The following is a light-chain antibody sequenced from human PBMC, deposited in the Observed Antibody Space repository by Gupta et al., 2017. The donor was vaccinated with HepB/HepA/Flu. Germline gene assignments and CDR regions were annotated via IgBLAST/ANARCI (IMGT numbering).Light chain of an antibody. Sequence: QSVVTQPPSASGTPGQRVTIPCSGTNSNIGSNPVNWLKHPPGTAPKLLIYSTNQRPSAVPDRFSGSKSGASASLAISSVQSEDEADYYCLAWEDSVNGGAWIFGGGTKLTVL. CDR2: STN. V-gene: IGLV1-44*01. CDR1: NSNIGSNP. CDR3: LAWEDSVNGGAWI. J-gene: IGLJ2*01.